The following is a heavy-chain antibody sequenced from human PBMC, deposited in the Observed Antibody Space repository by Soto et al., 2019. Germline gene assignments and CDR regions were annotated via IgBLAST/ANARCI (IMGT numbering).Heavy chain of an antibody. CDR1: GGSISSYY. CDR2: IYYSGST. V-gene: IGHV4-59*12. D-gene: IGHD1-1*01. Sequence: SVTLSLTCTVSGGSISSYYWSCIRQPPGKGLEWIGYIYYSGSTNYNPSLERRITISVDKSNNQFSLKLNSVTAADTAVYYCARMGSPETTVRLDYWGPGTLVTVSS. CDR3: ARMGSPETTVRLDY. J-gene: IGHJ4*02.